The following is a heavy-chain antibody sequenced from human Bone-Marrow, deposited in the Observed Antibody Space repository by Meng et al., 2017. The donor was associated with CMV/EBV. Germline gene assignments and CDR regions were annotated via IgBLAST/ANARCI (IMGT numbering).Heavy chain of an antibody. Sequence: GGSLRLSCAASGFTFSSYSMNWVRQAPGKGLEWVSYISSSSSTIYYADSVKGRFTISRDNAKNSLYLQMNSLRAEDTAVYYCARGGVWSGTLHMDVWGQGTTVTVSS. CDR1: GFTFSSYS. CDR3: ARGGVWSGTLHMDV. CDR2: ISSSSSTI. D-gene: IGHD3-3*01. J-gene: IGHJ6*02. V-gene: IGHV3-48*04.